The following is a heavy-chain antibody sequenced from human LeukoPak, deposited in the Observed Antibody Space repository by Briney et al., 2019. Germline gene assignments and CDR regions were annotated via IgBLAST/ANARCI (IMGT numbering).Heavy chain of an antibody. CDR1: GGSISSYY. V-gene: IGHV4-59*08. CDR3: SGGSRSWFLFDH. D-gene: IGHD6-13*01. Sequence: PSETLSLTCTVSGGSISSYYWSWLRQPPGKGLEWLGYIYYSGSTNYNPSLKSRVTISVDTSKNQFSLKLSSVTAADTAVSYCSGGSRSWFLFDHWGQGTLVTVSS. CDR2: IYYSGST. J-gene: IGHJ4*02.